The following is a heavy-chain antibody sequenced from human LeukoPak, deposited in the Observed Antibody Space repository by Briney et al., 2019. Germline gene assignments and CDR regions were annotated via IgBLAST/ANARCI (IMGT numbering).Heavy chain of an antibody. CDR2: IIPIFGTA. D-gene: IGHD3-22*01. J-gene: IGHJ4*02. CDR3: ARDRVSYYYDSSGYPGSGYFDY. CDR1: GGTFSSYA. Sequence: SVKVSCKASGGTFSSYAISWVRQAPGQGLEWMGGIIPIFGTANYAQKFQGRVTITTDGSTSTAYMELSSLRSEDTAVYYCARDRVSYYYDSSGYPGSGYFDYWGQGTLVTVSS. V-gene: IGHV1-69*05.